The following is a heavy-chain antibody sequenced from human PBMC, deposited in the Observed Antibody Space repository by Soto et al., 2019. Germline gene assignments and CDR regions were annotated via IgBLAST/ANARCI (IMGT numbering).Heavy chain of an antibody. Sequence: PSETLSLTCAVYGGSFSGYYWSWIRQPPGKGLEWIGEINHSGSTNYNPSLKSRDTISVDTSKSQFSLKLSSVTAADTAIYYCARGVSNYDFWSGYSHYYYYMHVWGKGTTVTASS. V-gene: IGHV4-34*01. CDR3: ARGVSNYDFWSGYSHYYYYMHV. J-gene: IGHJ6*03. CDR1: GGSFSGYY. D-gene: IGHD3-3*01. CDR2: INHSGST.